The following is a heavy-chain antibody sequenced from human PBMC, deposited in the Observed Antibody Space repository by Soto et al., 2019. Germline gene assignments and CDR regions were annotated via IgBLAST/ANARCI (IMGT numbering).Heavy chain of an antibody. J-gene: IGHJ6*02. Sequence: GASVKVSCKASGGTFRNYVISWVRQAPGQGLECMGGLIPISGTANYAQIFQGRVTIAADEYTTTAYMELSSLRYEDTAVYYCARGEIAATGTVRVPWDVYYGLDVWGQGTTDTVSS. CDR3: ARGEIAATGTVRVPWDVYYGLDV. V-gene: IGHV1-69*13. D-gene: IGHD6-25*01. CDR2: LIPISGTA. CDR1: GGTFRNYV.